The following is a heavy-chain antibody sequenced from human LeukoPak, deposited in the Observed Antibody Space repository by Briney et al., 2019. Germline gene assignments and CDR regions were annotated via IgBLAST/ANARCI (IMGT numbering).Heavy chain of an antibody. CDR1: GFTVSINS. J-gene: IGHJ4*02. CDR2: IYSGGNT. D-gene: IGHD6-19*01. CDR3: ARGRRGWYFDY. Sequence: GGSLRLSCTVSGFTVSINSMSWVRQAPGKGLEWVSFIYSGGNTHYSDSVKGRFTISRDNSKNTLYLQMNSLRAEDTAVYYCARGRRGWYFDYWGQGTLVTVSS. V-gene: IGHV3-53*01.